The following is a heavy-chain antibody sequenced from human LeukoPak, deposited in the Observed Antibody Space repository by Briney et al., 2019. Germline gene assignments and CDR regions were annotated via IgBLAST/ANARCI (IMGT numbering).Heavy chain of an antibody. CDR1: GFTFDDYA. CDR3: AKDKTGYCSGGSCSGGFDP. J-gene: IGHJ5*02. D-gene: IGHD2-15*01. Sequence: PGGSLRLSCAASGFTFDDYAVHWVRQAPGKGLEWVSGISWNSGSIGYADSVKGRFTISRDNAKNSLYLQMNSLRAEDTALYYCAKDKTGYCSGGSCSGGFDPWGQGTLVTVSS. CDR2: ISWNSGSI. V-gene: IGHV3-9*01.